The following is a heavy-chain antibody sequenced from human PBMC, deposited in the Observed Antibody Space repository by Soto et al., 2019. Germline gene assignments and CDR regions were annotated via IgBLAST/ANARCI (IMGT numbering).Heavy chain of an antibody. CDR2: IIPIFVTA. CDR3: ARDAPLYGSGRGGMDV. V-gene: IGHV1-69*06. J-gene: IGHJ6*02. D-gene: IGHD3-10*01. Sequence: QVQLVQSGAAVKKPGSSVKVSCKASGGTFRSYAISWVRQAPGQGHEWMGGIIPIFVTANYAQKFQGRVTITADNSPTTASMGLSSLRSEDTAVYYCARDAPLYGSGRGGMDVWGQGTTVTVSS. CDR1: GGTFRSYA.